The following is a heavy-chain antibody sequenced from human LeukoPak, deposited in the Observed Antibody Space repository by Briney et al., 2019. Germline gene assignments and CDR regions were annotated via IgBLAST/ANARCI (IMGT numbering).Heavy chain of an antibody. CDR2: IGSKPNSYAT. V-gene: IGHV3-73*01. CDR3: ARDFWAYMVRGVIISGY. CDR1: GFTLCGSV. D-gene: IGHD3-10*01. J-gene: IGHJ4*02. Sequence: GGSLRLSCAASGFTLCGSVMHWARHASGQGREWVGRIGSKPNSYATTYGASLIDGFTIYRDDSKNTAYLQMNSLRAEDTAVYYCARDFWAYMVRGVIISGYWGQGTLVTVSS.